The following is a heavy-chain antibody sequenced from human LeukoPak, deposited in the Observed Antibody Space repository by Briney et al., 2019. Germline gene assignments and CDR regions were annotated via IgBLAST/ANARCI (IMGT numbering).Heavy chain of an antibody. CDR1: GYTFTGYY. D-gene: IGHD3-22*01. J-gene: IGHJ4*02. CDR3: ATSGITMIVVELDY. Sequence: GASVKVSCKTSGYTFTGYYMHWVRQAPGQGLEWMGWINPNSGGTNYAQKFQGRVTMTRDTSISTAYMELSRLRSDDTAVYYCATSGITMIVVELDYWGQGTLVTVSS. V-gene: IGHV1-2*02. CDR2: INPNSGGT.